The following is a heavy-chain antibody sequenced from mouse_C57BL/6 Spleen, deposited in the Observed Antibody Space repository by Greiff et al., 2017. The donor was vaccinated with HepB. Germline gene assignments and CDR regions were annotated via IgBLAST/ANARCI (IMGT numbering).Heavy chain of an antibody. J-gene: IGHJ4*01. D-gene: IGHD1-1*01. Sequence: VQLQQSGTVLARPGASVKMSCKTSGYTFTSYWMHWVKQRPGQGLEWIGAIYPGNSDTSYNQKFKGKAKLTAVTSASTAYMELSSLTNEDSAVYYCTRLYYGSTREAMDYWGQGTSVTVSS. V-gene: IGHV1-5*01. CDR2: IYPGNSDT. CDR3: TRLYYGSTREAMDY. CDR1: GYTFTSYW.